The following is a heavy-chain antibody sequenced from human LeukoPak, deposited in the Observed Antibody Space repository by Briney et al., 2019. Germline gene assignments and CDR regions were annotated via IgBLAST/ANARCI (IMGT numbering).Heavy chain of an antibody. CDR2: ISGSGGST. CDR1: GFTFSSYA. V-gene: IGHV3-23*01. D-gene: IGHD6-13*01. Sequence: GGSLRLSCAASGFTFSSYAMSWVRQAPGKGLEWVSAISGSGGSTYYADSVKGRFTISRDNSKNTLYLQMNSLRAEDTAVYYCARKGEQLGLREYYFDYWGQGTLVTVSS. J-gene: IGHJ4*02. CDR3: ARKGEQLGLREYYFDY.